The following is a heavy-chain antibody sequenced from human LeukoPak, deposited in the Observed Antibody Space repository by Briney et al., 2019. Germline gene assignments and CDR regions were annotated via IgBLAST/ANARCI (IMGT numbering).Heavy chain of an antibody. Sequence: SETLSLTCTVSGGSISSSSYYWGWIRQPPGKGLEWIGSIYYSGSTNYNPSLKSRVTISVDTSKNQFSLKLSSVTAADTAVYYCARDDVATISTSAFDIWGQGTMVTVSS. CDR3: ARDDVATISTSAFDI. D-gene: IGHD2-15*01. V-gene: IGHV4-39*07. J-gene: IGHJ3*02. CDR1: GGSISSSSYY. CDR2: IYYSGST.